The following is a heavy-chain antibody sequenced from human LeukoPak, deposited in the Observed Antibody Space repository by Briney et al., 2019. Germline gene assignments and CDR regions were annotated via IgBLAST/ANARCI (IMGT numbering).Heavy chain of an antibody. CDR2: IYSGGST. CDR3: ATYSSGWPRFDY. V-gene: IGHV3-53*01. D-gene: IGHD6-19*01. CDR1: GFTFTSYS. J-gene: IGHJ4*02. Sequence: GGSLRLSCAASGFTFTSYSMNWVRQAPGKGLEWVSVIYSGGSTYYADSVKGRFTISRDNSKNTLYLQMNSLRAEDTAVYYCATYSSGWPRFDYWGQGTLVTVSS.